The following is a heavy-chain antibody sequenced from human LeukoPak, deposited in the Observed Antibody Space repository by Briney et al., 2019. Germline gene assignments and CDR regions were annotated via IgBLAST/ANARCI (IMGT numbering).Heavy chain of an antibody. CDR2: ISGSGSIT. D-gene: IGHD3-9*01. V-gene: IGHV3-23*01. CDR1: GFTFSNYA. CDR3: AKDNDILTGYHHY. J-gene: IGHJ4*02. Sequence: GGPLRLSCAASGFTFSNYAMRGVRQAPGKGLEWVSGISGSGSITYYGDSVKGRFTISRDNSKDMLYLQMNSLRAEDTAVYYCAKDNDILTGYHHYWGQGTLVTVSS.